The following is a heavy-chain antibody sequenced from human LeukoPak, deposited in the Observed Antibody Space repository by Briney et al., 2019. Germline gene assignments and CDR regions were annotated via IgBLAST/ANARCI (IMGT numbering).Heavy chain of an antibody. CDR1: GFTFSSYS. Sequence: TGGSLRLSCAASGFTFSSYSMNWVRQAPGKGLEWVSSISSSSSYIYYADSVKGRFTISRDNAKNSLYLQMNSLRAEDTAVYYCASLSSTTYYYYGMDVWGQGTTVTVSS. J-gene: IGHJ6*02. CDR2: ISSSSSYI. CDR3: ASLSSTTYYYYGMDV. D-gene: IGHD2-2*01. V-gene: IGHV3-21*01.